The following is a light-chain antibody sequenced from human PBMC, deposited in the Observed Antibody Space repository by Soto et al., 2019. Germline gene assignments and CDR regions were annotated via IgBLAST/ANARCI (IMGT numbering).Light chain of an antibody. CDR3: RHYNDYSRM. Sequence: DIQMTQSHSTLSASIGDRVTITCRASQSVDTWLAWYQQRPGKAPKLLIYKASSLQTGVPSRFSGSGSGTEFTLTISSLQPDDFATYYCRHYNDYSRMFGQGTKVEIK. CDR1: QSVDTW. J-gene: IGKJ1*01. V-gene: IGKV1-5*03. CDR2: KAS.